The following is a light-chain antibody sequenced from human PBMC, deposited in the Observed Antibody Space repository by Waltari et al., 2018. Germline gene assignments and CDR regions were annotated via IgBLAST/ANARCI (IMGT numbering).Light chain of an antibody. CDR3: LQHNTYPLT. CDR1: RAIRND. CDR2: AAS. J-gene: IGKJ4*01. Sequence: DIQMTQSPSSLSASVGDRVIITCRASRAIRNDLAWYQQRPGEVPKRLIFAASNLQSGVPSRFSGWGSETEFTLTISSLQPEDFATYYCLQHNTYPLTFGGGTKVEFK. V-gene: IGKV1-17*01.